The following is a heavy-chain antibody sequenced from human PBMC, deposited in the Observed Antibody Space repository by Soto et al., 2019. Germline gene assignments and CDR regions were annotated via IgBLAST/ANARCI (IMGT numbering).Heavy chain of an antibody. Sequence: PGGSLRLSCAASGFTFSSYEMNWVRQAPGKGLEWVSYISSSGSTIYYADSVKGRFTISRDNAKNSLYLQMNSLRAEDTAVYYCARGQLRYFGWLSRTDYYYYGMDVWGQGTTVTVSS. D-gene: IGHD3-9*01. CDR2: ISSSGSTI. CDR3: ARGQLRYFGWLSRTDYYYYGMDV. J-gene: IGHJ6*02. CDR1: GFTFSSYE. V-gene: IGHV3-48*03.